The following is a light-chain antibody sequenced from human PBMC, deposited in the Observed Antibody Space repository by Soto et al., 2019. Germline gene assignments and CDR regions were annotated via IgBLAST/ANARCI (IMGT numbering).Light chain of an antibody. CDR1: QSISSW. V-gene: IGKV1-5*01. CDR3: QHYNSYSEA. J-gene: IGKJ1*01. CDR2: DAS. Sequence: DIQMTQSPSILSAIVGDRVTITCRASQSISSWLAWYQQKPGKAPKLLIYDASNLESGVPSRFSGSGSGTEFTLTISNLQPDDFATYYCQHYNSYSEAFGQGNKVDSK.